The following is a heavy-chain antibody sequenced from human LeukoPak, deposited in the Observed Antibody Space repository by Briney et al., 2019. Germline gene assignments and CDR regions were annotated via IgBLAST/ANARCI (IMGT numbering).Heavy chain of an antibody. CDR1: GYTFTSYD. D-gene: IGHD3-22*01. Sequence: ASVKVSCKASGYTFTSYDINWVRQATGQGLEWMGWMNPNSGNTGYAQKFQGRVTITRNTSISTAYMELSSLRSEDTAVYYCARSHYYDSSGYDAFDIWGQGTMVTVSS. J-gene: IGHJ3*02. CDR2: MNPNSGNT. CDR3: ARSHYYDSSGYDAFDI. V-gene: IGHV1-8*03.